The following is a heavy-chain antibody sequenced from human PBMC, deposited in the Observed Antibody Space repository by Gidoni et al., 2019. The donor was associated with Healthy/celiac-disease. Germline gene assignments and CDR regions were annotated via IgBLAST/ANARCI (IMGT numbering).Heavy chain of an antibody. V-gene: IGHV3-43*02. J-gene: IGHJ4*02. CDR2: ISGDGGST. CDR1: GFTFDDYA. D-gene: IGHD3-10*01. Sequence: AASGFTFDDYAMHWVRQAPGKGLEWVSLISGDGGSTYYADSVKGRFTISRDNSKNSLYLQMNSLRTEDTALYYSAKVAETGLLWFGELLGWGQGTLVTVSS. CDR3: AKVAETGLLWFGELLG.